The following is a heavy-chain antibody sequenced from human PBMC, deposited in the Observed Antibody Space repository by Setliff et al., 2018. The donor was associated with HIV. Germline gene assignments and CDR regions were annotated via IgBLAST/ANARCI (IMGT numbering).Heavy chain of an antibody. J-gene: IGHJ4*02. Sequence: SETLSLTCAVSGGSITSSNWWSWIRQSPGKRPEWIGEIYHTGSTNYNPSLKSRVTVSIDRSKNHFSLKLNSVTAADTAVYYCARGGSMTTLTTWGQGTLVTVSS. CDR1: GGSITSSNW. CDR3: ARGGSMTTLTT. V-gene: IGHV4-4*02. D-gene: IGHD4-4*01. CDR2: IYHTGST.